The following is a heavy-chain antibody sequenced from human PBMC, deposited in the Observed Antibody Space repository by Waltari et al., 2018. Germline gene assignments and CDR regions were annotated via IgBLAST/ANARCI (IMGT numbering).Heavy chain of an antibody. D-gene: IGHD1-20*01. CDR2: IYHSGRT. V-gene: IGHV4-38-2*01. CDR1: GYSISRGYY. J-gene: IGHJ5*02. CDR3: ARRITGTTGFDP. Sequence: QVQLQESGPGLVKPSETLSLTCAVSGYSISRGYYWGWIRQPPGKGLEWIGSIYHSGRTDYNPSLKSRVTIPVDTSKNQFSLKLSSVTAADTAVYYCARRITGTTGFDPWGQGTLVTVSS.